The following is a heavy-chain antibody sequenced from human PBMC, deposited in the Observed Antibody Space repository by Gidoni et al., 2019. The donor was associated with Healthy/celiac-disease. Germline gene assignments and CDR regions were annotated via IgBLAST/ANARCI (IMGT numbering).Heavy chain of an antibody. J-gene: IGHJ6*02. CDR2: INAGNGNT. CDR1: GYTFTSYA. V-gene: IGHV1-3*05. CDR3: ARLSPRNYYYGMDV. Sequence: QVQLVQSGAEEKKPGASVKVSCKASGYTFTSYAMHWVRQAPGQRLEWMGWINAGNGNTKYSQKFQGRVTITRDTSASTAYMELSSLRSEDTAVYYCARLSPRNYYYGMDVWGQGTTVTVSS.